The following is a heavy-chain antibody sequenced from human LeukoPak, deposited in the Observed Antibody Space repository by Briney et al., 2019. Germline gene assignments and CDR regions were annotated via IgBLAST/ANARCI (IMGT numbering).Heavy chain of an antibody. CDR3: ARDLYGGWFDP. Sequence: PGGSLRLSCAASGFTFSSYEMNWVRQAPGKGLEWVSYISSSGSTIYYADSVKGRFTISRDNAKNSLYLQMNSLRAEDTAVYYCARDLYGGWFDPWGQGTLVTVSS. V-gene: IGHV3-48*03. J-gene: IGHJ5*02. D-gene: IGHD4-17*01. CDR1: GFTFSSYE. CDR2: ISSSGSTI.